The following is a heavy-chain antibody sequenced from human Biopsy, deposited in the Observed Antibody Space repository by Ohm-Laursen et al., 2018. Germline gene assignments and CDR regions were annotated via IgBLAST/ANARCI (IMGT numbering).Heavy chain of an antibody. CDR1: GFTYTTFA. CDR2: ISANGATS. CDR3: AEGGSITIFGVVINNCFDP. V-gene: IGHV3-23*01. J-gene: IGHJ5*02. Sequence: SLRLSCTASGFTYTTFAMSGVRQAPGKGPEWVSTISANGATSYYADSVKGRFTISRDNSKNTLYLQMNSVRADDTAIYYCAEGGSITIFGVVINNCFDPWGQGTRVTVSS. D-gene: IGHD3-3*01.